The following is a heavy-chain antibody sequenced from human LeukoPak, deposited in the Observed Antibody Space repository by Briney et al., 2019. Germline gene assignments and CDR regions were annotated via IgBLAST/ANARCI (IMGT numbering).Heavy chain of an antibody. V-gene: IGHV1-46*01. D-gene: IGHD2-2*01. CDR1: GYTFTSYY. J-gene: IGHJ5*02. CDR3: AGTPLRCSSTSCFWEVGNWFDP. Sequence: ASVKVSCKASGYTFTSYYMHWVRQAPGQGLEWMGIINPSGGSTSYAQKFQGRVTMTRDTSTSTVYMELSSLRSEDTAVYYCAGTPLRCSSTSCFWEVGNWFDPWGQGTLVTVSS. CDR2: INPSGGST.